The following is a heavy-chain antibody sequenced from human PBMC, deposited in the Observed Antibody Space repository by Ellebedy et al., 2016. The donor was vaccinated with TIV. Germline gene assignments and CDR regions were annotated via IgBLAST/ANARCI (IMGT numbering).Heavy chain of an antibody. J-gene: IGHJ4*02. CDR2: IYYSGST. Sequence: MPSETLSLTCSVSGGSITNYFWSWIRQPPGKGLEWIGYIYYSGSTNYNPSLKSRVTISVDTSKNQFSLKLSSVTAADTAVYYCARLSSGWPPWADYWGQGTLVTVSS. CDR1: GGSITNYF. V-gene: IGHV4-59*08. D-gene: IGHD6-19*01. CDR3: ARLSSGWPPWADY.